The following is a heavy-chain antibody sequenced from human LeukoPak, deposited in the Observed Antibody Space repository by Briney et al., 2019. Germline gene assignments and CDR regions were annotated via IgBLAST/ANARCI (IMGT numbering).Heavy chain of an antibody. J-gene: IGHJ3*02. CDR3: ARLIPYSGSYLGAFDI. CDR1: GYSFTSYW. Sequence: GESLKISCKGSGYSFTSYWIGWVRQMPGKGLEWMGIIYPGDSDTRYSPSFQGQVTISADKSISTAYLQWSSLKASDTAMYYCARLIPYSGSYLGAFDIWGQGTMVTVSS. D-gene: IGHD1-26*01. V-gene: IGHV5-51*01. CDR2: IYPGDSDT.